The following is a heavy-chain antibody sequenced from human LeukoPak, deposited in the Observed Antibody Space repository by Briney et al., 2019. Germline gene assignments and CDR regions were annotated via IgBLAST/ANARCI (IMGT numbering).Heavy chain of an antibody. V-gene: IGHV4-61*02. CDR3: ARASPIRWQMGYYYYYMDV. CDR1: GGSISSGSYY. CDR2: IYTSGST. Sequence: SETLSLTCTVSGGSISSGSYYWSWIRQPAGKGLEWIGRIYTSGSTNYNPSLKSRVTISVDTSKNQFSLKLSSVTAADTAVYYCARASPIRWQMGYYYYYMDVWGKGTTVTVSS. J-gene: IGHJ6*03. D-gene: IGHD4-23*01.